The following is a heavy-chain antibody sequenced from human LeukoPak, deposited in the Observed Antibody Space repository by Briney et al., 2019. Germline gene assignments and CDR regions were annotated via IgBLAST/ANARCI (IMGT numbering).Heavy chain of an antibody. CDR3: ARDVLAYCGGDCYSGYFDY. Sequence: PSETLSLTCTVSGGSISSYYWSWIRQPPGQGLEWIGYIYYSGTTKYNPSLNSRVTISVDTSKNQISLKLSSVTAADTAVYYCARDVLAYCGGDCYSGYFDYWGQGTLVTVSS. CDR1: GGSISSYY. CDR2: IYYSGTT. J-gene: IGHJ4*02. D-gene: IGHD2-21*02. V-gene: IGHV4-59*01.